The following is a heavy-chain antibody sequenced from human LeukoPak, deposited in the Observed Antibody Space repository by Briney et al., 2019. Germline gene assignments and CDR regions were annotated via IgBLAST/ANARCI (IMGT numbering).Heavy chain of an antibody. J-gene: IGHJ6*03. CDR3: AKDEKLGIDYYNYYMDV. CDR2: IRYDGSNK. Sequence: PGGSLRLSCAASGFTFSSYGMHWVRQAPGKGLERVAFIRYDGSNKYYADSVKGRFTISRDNSKNTLYLQMNSLRAEDTAVYYCAKDEKLGIDYYNYYMDVWGKGTTVTVSS. V-gene: IGHV3-30*02. D-gene: IGHD7-27*01. CDR1: GFTFSSYG.